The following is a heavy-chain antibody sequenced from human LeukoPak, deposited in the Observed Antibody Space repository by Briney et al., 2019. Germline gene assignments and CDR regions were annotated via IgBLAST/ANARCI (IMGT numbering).Heavy chain of an antibody. Sequence: SQTLSLTCTVFGGSISSGDYYWSWIRQPPGKGLEWIGYIPYSGSTYYNPSLESRVTISVGMSKNQLSLKLYSVTAADTAVYYCAREESGYVDYWGQGTPVTVSS. CDR3: AREESGYVDY. CDR1: GGSISSGDYY. CDR2: IPYSGST. D-gene: IGHD3-3*01. J-gene: IGHJ4*02. V-gene: IGHV4-30-4*08.